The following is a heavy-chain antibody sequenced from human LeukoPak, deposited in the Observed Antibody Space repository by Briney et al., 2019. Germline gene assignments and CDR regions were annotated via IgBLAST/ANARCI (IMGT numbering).Heavy chain of an antibody. CDR1: GFTFSRYW. J-gene: IGHJ4*02. Sequence: PGGSLRLSCAASGFTFSRYWMSWVRQAPGKGLEWVANIKEDGSEKYYVDSVKGRFTISRDNAKNSLHLQMNSLRAEDTAVYYCASDGYSYGSDLRGHWGQGTLVTVSS. V-gene: IGHV3-7*03. CDR2: IKEDGSEK. CDR3: ASDGYSYGSDLRGH. D-gene: IGHD5-18*01.